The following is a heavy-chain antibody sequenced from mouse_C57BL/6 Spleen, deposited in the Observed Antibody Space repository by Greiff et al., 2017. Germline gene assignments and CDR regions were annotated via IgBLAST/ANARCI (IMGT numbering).Heavy chain of an antibody. V-gene: IGHV2-3*01. CDR2: IWGDGST. J-gene: IGHJ1*03. Sequence: QVQLQQSGPGLVAPSQSLSITCTVSGFSLTSYGVSWVRQPPGKGLEWLGVIWGDGSTNYHSALISRLSNSKDNSKSQVFVKLNSLQTDDTATYYCAKPGGGWYFDVWGTGTTVTVSS. CDR3: AKPGGGWYFDV. CDR1: GFSLTSYG.